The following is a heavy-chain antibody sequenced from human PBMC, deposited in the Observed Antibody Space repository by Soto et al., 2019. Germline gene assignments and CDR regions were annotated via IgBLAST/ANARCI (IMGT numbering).Heavy chain of an antibody. CDR1: GDSINTNDW. D-gene: IGHD2-2*01. CDR2: IYHGGNI. J-gene: IGHJ4*02. CDR3: ARDRQYASNWVFDY. V-gene: IGHV4-4*02. Sequence: SENLSLTCAVSGDSINTNDWWNWVRQPPGKGLEWIGEIYHGGNINYNPSLKSRVTISMDKSKNQFSLTLTSVAAADTAVYYCARDRQYASNWVFDYWGQGVLVTVSS.